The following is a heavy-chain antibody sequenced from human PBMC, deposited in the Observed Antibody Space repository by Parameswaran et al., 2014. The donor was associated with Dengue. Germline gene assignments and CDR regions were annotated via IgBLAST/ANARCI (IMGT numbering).Heavy chain of an antibody. D-gene: IGHD4-17*01. CDR2: IYYSGST. J-gene: IGHJ4*02. CDR3: ARDRGGDYGDYDY. V-gene: IGHV4-31*02. Sequence: RWIRQPPGKGLEWIGYIYYSGSTYYNPSLKSRVTISVDTSKNQFSLKLSSVTAADTAVYYCARDRGGDYGDYDYWGQGTLVTVSS.